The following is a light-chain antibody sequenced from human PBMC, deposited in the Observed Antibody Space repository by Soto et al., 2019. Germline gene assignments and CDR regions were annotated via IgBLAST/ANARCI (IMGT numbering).Light chain of an antibody. CDR3: QQYHRYSPLT. CDR2: KAS. CDR1: QSVSSR. J-gene: IGKJ4*01. V-gene: IGKV1-5*03. Sequence: DLQMTQSPSTLSASVGDRVTIICRASQSVSSRLAWYQQKPGKAPKPLIYKASSLESGVPSRFSGSGSGTEFSLTISSLQPDDFATYYCQQYHRYSPLTFGEGTTVEIK.